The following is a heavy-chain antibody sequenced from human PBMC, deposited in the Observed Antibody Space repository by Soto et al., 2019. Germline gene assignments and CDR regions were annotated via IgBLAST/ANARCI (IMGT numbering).Heavy chain of an antibody. J-gene: IGHJ4*02. CDR1: GGSFSGYY. Sequence: QVQLQQWGAGLLKPSETLSLTCAVYGGSFSGYYWSWIRQPPGKGLEWIGEINHSGSTNYNPSLKSRVTISVDTSKNQFSLKLSSVTAADTAVYYCARGERRYSGYVKLYDYWGQGTLVTVSS. CDR3: ARGERRYSGYVKLYDY. V-gene: IGHV4-34*01. CDR2: INHSGST. D-gene: IGHD5-12*01.